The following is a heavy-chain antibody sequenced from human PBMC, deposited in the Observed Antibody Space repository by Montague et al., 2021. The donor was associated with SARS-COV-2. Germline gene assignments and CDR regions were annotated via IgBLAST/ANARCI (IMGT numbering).Heavy chain of an antibody. Sequence: SLRLSCAVAGFTVGKSYMSWVRQAPGKGLEWVAVIYSGGSRYYADFVKGRITISRDTSKNTLDLQMNSLGDDDTAVYYCARDGYCNSTSCLDYWGHGTLVTVSS. CDR3: ARDGYCNSTSCLDY. CDR2: IYSGGSR. J-gene: IGHJ4*01. D-gene: IGHD2-2*03. V-gene: IGHV3-53*01. CDR1: GFTVGKSY.